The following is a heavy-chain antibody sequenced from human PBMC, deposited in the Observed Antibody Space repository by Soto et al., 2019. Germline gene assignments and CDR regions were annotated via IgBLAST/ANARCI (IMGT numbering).Heavy chain of an antibody. CDR1: GGSISSSSYY. J-gene: IGHJ4*02. Sequence: QLQLQESGPGLVKPSETLSLTCTVSGGSISSSSYYWGWIRQPPGQGLEWIGSIYYSGSTYFNPSLKSRVTSAVDTYKNQFSMKLRSGTAADTAVYYCARHGPYWYRSGWSNNYFDYWGQGTLDTVSS. CDR2: IYYSGST. V-gene: IGHV4-39*01. CDR3: ARHGPYWYRSGWSNNYFDY. D-gene: IGHD6-19*01.